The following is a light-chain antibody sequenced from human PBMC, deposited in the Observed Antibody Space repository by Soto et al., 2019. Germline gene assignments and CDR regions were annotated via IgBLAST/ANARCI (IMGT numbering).Light chain of an antibody. CDR1: QSVSSN. CDR2: GAS. Sequence: EIVMTQTPATLSVSPGERATLSCRASQSVSSNLAWYQQKPGQAPRLLIYGASTRATGIPARFSGSGSGTEFSLTISSLQSEDFAVYYCQQYNNWPPITFGPGTKVDIK. CDR3: QQYNNWPPIT. V-gene: IGKV3-15*01. J-gene: IGKJ3*01.